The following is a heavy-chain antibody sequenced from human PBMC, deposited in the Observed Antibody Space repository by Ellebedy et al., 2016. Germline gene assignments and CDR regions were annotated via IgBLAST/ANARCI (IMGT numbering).Heavy chain of an antibody. CDR2: ISSGGGYT. CDR1: AFNFSSYA. D-gene: IGHD2-15*01. CDR3: AIVVVAAPNYFDP. Sequence: GESLKISCTVSAFNFSSYAMTWVRQVPGKGLEWVSGISSGGGYTYYADSVKGRFTISRDNSKNTLDLQMSSLRADDTAVYYCAIVVVAAPNYFDPWGQGTLVTVSS. J-gene: IGHJ5*02. V-gene: IGHV3-23*01.